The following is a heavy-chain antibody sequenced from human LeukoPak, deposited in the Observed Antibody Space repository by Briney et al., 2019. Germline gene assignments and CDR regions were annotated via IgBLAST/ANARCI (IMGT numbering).Heavy chain of an antibody. Sequence: PGGSLRLSCAASGFTFSSYWMSWVRQAPGKGLEWVANIKQDGSEKYYVDSVKGRFTISRDNAKNSLYLQMNSLRAEDTAVYYCARVCQPDFWSGYYTRYNWFDPWGQGTLVTVSS. CDR2: IKQDGSEK. V-gene: IGHV3-7*01. CDR1: GFTFSSYW. J-gene: IGHJ5*02. D-gene: IGHD3-3*01. CDR3: ARVCQPDFWSGYYTRYNWFDP.